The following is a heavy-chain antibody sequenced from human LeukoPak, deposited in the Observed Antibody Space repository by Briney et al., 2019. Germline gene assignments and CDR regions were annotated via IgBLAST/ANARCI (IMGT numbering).Heavy chain of an antibody. CDR1: GGSFSDYS. CDR2: INAGGGST. J-gene: IGHJ4*02. D-gene: IGHD6-19*01. V-gene: IGHV3-23*01. CDR3: AKRRDSSGWYYFDY. Sequence: PSETLSLTCAVYGGSFSDYSWSWIRQPPGKGLEWVSAINAGGGSTYYADSVKGRFTISRDNSKNTLYLQMNSLRAEDTAVYYCAKRRDSSGWYYFDYWGQGPRSPSPQ.